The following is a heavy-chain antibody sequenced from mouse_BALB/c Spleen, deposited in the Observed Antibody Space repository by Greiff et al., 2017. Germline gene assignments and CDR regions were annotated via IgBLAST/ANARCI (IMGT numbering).Heavy chain of an antibody. CDR3: ASELEQDYYAMDY. CDR1: GFTFSSFG. D-gene: IGHD4-1*01. CDR2: ISSGSSTI. Sequence: EVKLMESGGGLVQPGGSRKLSCAASGFTFSSFGMHWVRQAPEKGLEWVAYISSGSSTIYYADTVKGRFTISRDNPKNTLFLQMTSLRSEDTAMYYCASELEQDYYAMDYWGQGTSVTVSS. J-gene: IGHJ4*01. V-gene: IGHV5-17*02.